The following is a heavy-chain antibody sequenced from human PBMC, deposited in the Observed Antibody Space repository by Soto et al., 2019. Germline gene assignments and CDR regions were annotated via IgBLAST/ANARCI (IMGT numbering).Heavy chain of an antibody. CDR3: ARGSRLRYFDWSPAGYYYYGMDV. D-gene: IGHD3-9*01. Sequence: SETLSLTCSLSGGAIGGYYWSWIRQPPGKALEWIGYVSYSGSTDYHPSLKSRVSISVDTSKNQFSLKLSSVTAADTAVYYCARGSRLRYFDWSPAGYYYYGMDVWGQGTTVTVSS. CDR2: VSYSGST. J-gene: IGHJ6*02. CDR1: GGAIGGYY. V-gene: IGHV4-59*12.